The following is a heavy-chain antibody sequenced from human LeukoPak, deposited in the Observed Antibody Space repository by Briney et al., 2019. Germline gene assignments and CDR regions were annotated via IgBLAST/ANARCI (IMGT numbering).Heavy chain of an antibody. D-gene: IGHD2/OR15-2a*01. J-gene: IGHJ4*02. CDR1: DGSFSGYY. V-gene: IGHV4-34*01. CDR3: ARIPHFYFGYGYFDS. CDR2: IDQSGTT. Sequence: SETLSLTCVVYDGSFSGYYWSWIRQPPGKGLEWIAEIDQSGTTNYNPSLKTRVSISVDTSKKQFSLTLTSMTAADTAVYYCARIPHFYFGYGYFDSWGQGTLVTVPS.